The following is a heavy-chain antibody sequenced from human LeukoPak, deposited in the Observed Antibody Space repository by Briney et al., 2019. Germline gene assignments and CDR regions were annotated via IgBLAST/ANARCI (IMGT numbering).Heavy chain of an antibody. CDR2: INSDGSST. Sequence: GGSLRLSCAASGFTFSSYWVHWVRQAPGEGLVGVSRINSDGSSTSYADSVKGRFTISRDNAKNTLYLQMNSLRAEDTAVYYCARSGSGWYYFDYWGQGTLVTVSS. D-gene: IGHD6-19*01. V-gene: IGHV3-74*01. CDR1: GFTFSSYW. J-gene: IGHJ4*02. CDR3: ARSGSGWYYFDY.